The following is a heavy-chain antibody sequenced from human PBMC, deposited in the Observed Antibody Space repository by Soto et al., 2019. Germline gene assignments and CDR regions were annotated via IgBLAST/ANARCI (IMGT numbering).Heavy chain of an antibody. J-gene: IGHJ6*03. CDR2: IRQDENEK. V-gene: IGHV3-7*01. CDR3: ARLSGEVLNAMHVKRDYYMDV. D-gene: IGHD2-2*01. CDR1: GFTFSSFW. Sequence: EVQLVESGGGLVQPGGSLRLSCAASGFTFSSFWMSWVRQAPGKGLEWVANIRQDENEKYYVDSVKGRFTISRDNAKNTLFLLMNSLRAEDTALYYCARLSGEVLNAMHVKRDYYMDVWGKGTTVTVSS.